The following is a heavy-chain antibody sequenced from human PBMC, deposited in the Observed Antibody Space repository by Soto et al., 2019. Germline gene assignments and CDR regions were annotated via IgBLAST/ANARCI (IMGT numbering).Heavy chain of an antibody. CDR1: GFTFSSYW. Sequence: EAQLVESGGGLVQPGGSLRLSCAASGFTFSSYWMSWVRQAPGKGLEWVANIKQDGNEESYVDSVKGRFTISRDNTKNSLFLQMNSLRAEDTAVDYCASWGFIVATNWYFDLWGRGTLVTVSS. CDR2: IKQDGNEE. D-gene: IGHD5-12*01. J-gene: IGHJ2*01. CDR3: ASWGFIVATNWYFDL. V-gene: IGHV3-7*01.